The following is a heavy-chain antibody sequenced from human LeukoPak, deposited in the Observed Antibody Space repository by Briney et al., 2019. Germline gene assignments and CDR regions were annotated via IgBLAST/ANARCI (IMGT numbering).Heavy chain of an antibody. CDR3: TRDNAYMFDY. J-gene: IGHJ4*02. D-gene: IGHD2-2*01. CDR2: INTDGTTT. Sequence: GSLRLSCAASGFTFSSYWMNWVRQAPGKGLVWVSHINTDGTTTTYADSVKGRFTVSRDNAKNTLYLEMDRLRAEDTAVYYCTRDNAYMFDYWGQGTQVAVSS. CDR1: GFTFSSYW. V-gene: IGHV3-74*01.